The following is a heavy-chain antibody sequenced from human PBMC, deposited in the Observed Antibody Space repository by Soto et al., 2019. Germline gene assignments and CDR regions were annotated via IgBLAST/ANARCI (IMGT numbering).Heavy chain of an antibody. CDR3: ARQAGSSSWSHPYYFDY. J-gene: IGHJ4*02. CDR1: GYSFTSYW. CDR2: IYPGDSDT. D-gene: IGHD6-13*01. Sequence: GESLKISCKGSGYSFTSYWIGWVRQMPGKGLEWMGIIYPGDSDTRYSPSFQGQVTISADKSISTAYLQWSSLKASDTAMYYCARQAGSSSWSHPYYFDYWGQGTLVTVSS. V-gene: IGHV5-51*01.